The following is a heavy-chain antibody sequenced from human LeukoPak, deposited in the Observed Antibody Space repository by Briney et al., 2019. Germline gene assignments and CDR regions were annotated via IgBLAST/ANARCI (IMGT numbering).Heavy chain of an antibody. D-gene: IGHD5-18*01. Sequence: SETLSLTCAVSGYSISSGYYWGWIRQPPGKGLEWIGSIYHSGRTYYNPSLKSRVTISVDTSKNQFSLKLSSVTAADTAVYYCARLGYSYGYDYWGQGTLVTVSS. CDR1: GYSISSGYY. V-gene: IGHV4-38-2*01. J-gene: IGHJ4*02. CDR3: ARLGYSYGYDY. CDR2: IYHSGRT.